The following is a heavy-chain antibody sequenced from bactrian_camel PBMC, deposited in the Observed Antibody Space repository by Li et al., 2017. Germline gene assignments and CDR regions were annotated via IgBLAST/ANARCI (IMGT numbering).Heavy chain of an antibody. D-gene: IGHD5*01. CDR1: GHIASYYC. CDR2: SYIGDDST. J-gene: IGHJ6*01. Sequence: VQLVESGGALVQPGGSLRLSCTVSGHIASYYCVGWFRQVPGKEREGVASSYIGDDSTHYADSVKGRFTISRDNAMNTVYLQMNSLKSEDTALYYCATLGLGAFGYRGQGTQVTVSS. CDR3: ATLGLGAFGY. V-gene: IGHV3S54*01.